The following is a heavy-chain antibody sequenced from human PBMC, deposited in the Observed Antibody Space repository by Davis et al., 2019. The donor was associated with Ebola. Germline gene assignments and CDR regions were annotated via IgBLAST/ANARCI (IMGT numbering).Heavy chain of an antibody. Sequence: PSETLSLTCTVSGGSISNYYWTWIRQSPGKPMEWLGWLYYTGGTNYNPSFRSRVAISADMSRNQISLQLTSVTVADTGTYYCARGRSAKWDFPYPDSWGRGTLVVVSS. V-gene: IGHV4-59*08. CDR3: ARGRSAKWDFPYPDS. J-gene: IGHJ5*01. CDR2: LYYTGGT. D-gene: IGHD1-26*01. CDR1: GGSISNYY.